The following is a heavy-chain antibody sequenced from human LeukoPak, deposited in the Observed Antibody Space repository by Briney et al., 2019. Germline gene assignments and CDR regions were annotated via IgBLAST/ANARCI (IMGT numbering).Heavy chain of an antibody. CDR1: GGSISSGDYY. J-gene: IGHJ4*02. CDR2: IYYSGST. Sequence: SQTLSLTCTVSGGSISSGDYYWSWIRQPPGKGLEWIGYIYYSGSTYYNPSLKSRVTISVDTSKNQFSLKLSSVTAADTVVYYCARVRWSNYYGSGNFDYWGQGTLVTVSS. V-gene: IGHV4-30-4*08. D-gene: IGHD3-10*01. CDR3: ARVRWSNYYGSGNFDY.